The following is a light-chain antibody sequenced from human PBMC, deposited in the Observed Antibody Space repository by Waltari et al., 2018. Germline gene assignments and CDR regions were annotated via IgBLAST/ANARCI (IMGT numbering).Light chain of an antibody. CDR1: QSVSSNY. Sequence: EIVLTQSPGTLSLSPGERATLSCRASQSVSSNYLVWYQQKPGQAPRPLIYGASSRATGIPDRFSGIGSGTDFTLTISRLEPEDFAVYYCQQYGSSPPYTFGQGTKLEIK. CDR2: GAS. J-gene: IGKJ2*01. V-gene: IGKV3-20*01. CDR3: QQYGSSPPYT.